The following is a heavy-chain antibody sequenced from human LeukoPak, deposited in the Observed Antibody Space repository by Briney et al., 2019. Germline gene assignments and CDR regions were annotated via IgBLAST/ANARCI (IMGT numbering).Heavy chain of an antibody. CDR2: IIPIFGTA. Sequence: SVKVSCKASGGTFSSYAISWVRQAPGQGLEWMGGIIPIFGTANYAQKFQGRVTITADESTSTAYMELSSLRSEDTAVYCCARDGPRGYYYGMDVWGQGTTVTVSS. J-gene: IGHJ6*02. D-gene: IGHD3-10*01. CDR1: GGTFSSYA. CDR3: ARDGPRGYYYGMDV. V-gene: IGHV1-69*13.